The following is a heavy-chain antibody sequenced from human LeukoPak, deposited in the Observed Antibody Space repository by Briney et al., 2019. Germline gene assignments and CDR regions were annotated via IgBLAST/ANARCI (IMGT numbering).Heavy chain of an antibody. V-gene: IGHV1-69*04. D-gene: IGHD6-13*01. J-gene: IGHJ6*02. CDR3: ALYSSSRSHYYYYGMDV. Sequence: SVKVSCKASGGTFSSYAISWVRQAPGQGLEWMGRIIPILGIANYAQKFQGRVTITADKSTSTAYMELSSLRSEDTAVYYCALYSSSRSHYYYYGMDVWGQGTTVTVSS. CDR2: IIPILGIA. CDR1: GGTFSSYA.